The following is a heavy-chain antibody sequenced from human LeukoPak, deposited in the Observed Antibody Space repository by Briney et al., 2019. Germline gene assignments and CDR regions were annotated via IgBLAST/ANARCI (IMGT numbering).Heavy chain of an antibody. V-gene: IGHV4-34*01. CDR3: ARNRGAY. D-gene: IGHD3-10*01. CDR1: GGSYSGYY. J-gene: IGHJ4*02. CDR2: INHSGST. Sequence: SETLPPTCAVYGGSYSGYYWSWIRQPPGKGLEWIGEINHSGSTNYNPSLKSRVTISVDTTKNQFSLKLSSVTAADTAVYYCARNRGAYWGQGTLVTVSS.